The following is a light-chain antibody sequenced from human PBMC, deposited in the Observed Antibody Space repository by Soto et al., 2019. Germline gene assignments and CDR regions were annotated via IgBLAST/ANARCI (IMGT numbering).Light chain of an antibody. Sequence: QSVLTQPPSTSGTPGQKVTISCSGSSSNIGNNYVSWYQQLPGTAPKLLIYDNNKRPSGIPDRFSGSKSGTSATLGITGLQTGDEADYYCGTWDSSLSSVFGTGTKVTVL. CDR2: DNN. CDR3: GTWDSSLSSV. CDR1: SSNIGNNY. J-gene: IGLJ1*01. V-gene: IGLV1-51*01.